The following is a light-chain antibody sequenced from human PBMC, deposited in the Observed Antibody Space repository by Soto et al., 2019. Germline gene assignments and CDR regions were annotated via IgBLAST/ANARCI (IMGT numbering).Light chain of an antibody. CDR3: QQYKNWPST. Sequence: EIVMTQSPGTLSVSPGERATLSCRASQSVSSKLAWYQQKPGQAPRLLIYDASTRATDIPARFSGSGSGTEFTLTNSSLQSEDFAVYYCQQYKNWPSTFGQGTRLEVK. CDR2: DAS. V-gene: IGKV3-15*01. CDR1: QSVSSK. J-gene: IGKJ5*01.